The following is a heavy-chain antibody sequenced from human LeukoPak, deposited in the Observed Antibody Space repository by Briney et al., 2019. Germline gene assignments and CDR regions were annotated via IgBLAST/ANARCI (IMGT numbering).Heavy chain of an antibody. D-gene: IGHD2-21*01. CDR3: AKDFRIGYSAHFDY. CDR2: IYENGGTT. V-gene: IGHV3-23*01. CDR1: GFTFSSYA. J-gene: IGHJ4*02. Sequence: PGGSLRLSCAASGFTFSSYAMHWVRQAPEKGLEFVSGIYENGGTTYYADSVNGRFSISRDNSKNTLYLQMDSLRGEDTAVYYCAKDFRIGYSAHFDYWGQGALVTVSS.